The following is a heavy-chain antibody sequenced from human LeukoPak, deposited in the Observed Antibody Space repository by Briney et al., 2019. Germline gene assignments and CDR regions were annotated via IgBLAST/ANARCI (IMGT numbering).Heavy chain of an antibody. V-gene: IGHV3-9*01. CDR3: AKDVAWELLHTFDY. J-gene: IGHJ4*02. D-gene: IGHD1-26*01. CDR1: GFTFDDYA. CDR2: ISWNSGSI. Sequence: PGRSLRLSCAASGFTFDDYAMHWVRQAPGKGLEWVSGISWNSGSIGYADSVKGRFTISRDNAKNSLYLQMNSLRAEDTALYYCAKDVAWELLHTFDYWGQGTLVTVSS.